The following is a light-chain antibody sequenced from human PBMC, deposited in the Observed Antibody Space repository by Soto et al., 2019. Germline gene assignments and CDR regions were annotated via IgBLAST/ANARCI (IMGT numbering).Light chain of an antibody. V-gene: IGKV3-20*01. CDR2: GGS. CDR3: PQYSSSRT. J-gene: IGKJ1*01. CDR1: QGIGDT. Sequence: EVLRMQSPATVSLNAGRIATLSCRASQGIGDTLAWYQHKPGQTPRLLIYGGSSRATGIPVRFSGSGSETDFTLTITRLEPEEFAVYYCPQYSSSRTCGQGTKVDIK.